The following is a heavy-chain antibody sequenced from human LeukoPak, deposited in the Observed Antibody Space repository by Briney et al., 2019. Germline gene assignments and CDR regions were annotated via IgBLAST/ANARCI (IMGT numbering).Heavy chain of an antibody. Sequence: SETLSLTCTVSDGSINNYYWIWTRQPPGKGLEWIGYIYYSGSALYSPSLESQVTISVDTSKNQLSLHLNSVTAADTAVYYCARDRTYGRAHMDVWGKGTTVTVSS. CDR2: IYYSGSA. V-gene: IGHV4-59*01. D-gene: IGHD2-15*01. CDR3: ARDRTYGRAHMDV. CDR1: DGSINNYY. J-gene: IGHJ6*03.